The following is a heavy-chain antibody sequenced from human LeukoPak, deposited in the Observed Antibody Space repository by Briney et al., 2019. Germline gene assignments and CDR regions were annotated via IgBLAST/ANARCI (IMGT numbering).Heavy chain of an antibody. CDR2: IKQDGSEK. D-gene: IGHD5-18*01. CDR3: ASRSTAMLKGYFDY. V-gene: IGHV3-7*02. Sequence: GGSLRLSCAASGFSFSTCWMSWARQAPGKGLEWVANIKQDGSEKYYVDSVKGRFTISRENAKNSLFLQMGSLRAEDTAVYFCASRSTAMLKGYFDYWGQGTLVTVSS. J-gene: IGHJ4*02. CDR1: GFSFSTCW.